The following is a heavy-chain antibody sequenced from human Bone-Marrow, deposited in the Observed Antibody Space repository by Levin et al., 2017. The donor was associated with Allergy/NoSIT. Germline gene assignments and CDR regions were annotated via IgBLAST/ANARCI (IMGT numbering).Heavy chain of an antibody. CDR1: GQMFRAYT. J-gene: IGHJ5*02. CDR3: LRKVAGARFDP. V-gene: IGHV1-69*13. Sequence: GASVKVSCKASGQMFRAYTFSWVRQAPGQGLEWMGGIIPLFGTPNYAQKFQGRLTITADEGSNTAYMELSSLTSDDTAVYYCLRKVAGARFDPWGQGTLVTVSS. CDR2: IIPLFGTP. D-gene: IGHD1-26*01.